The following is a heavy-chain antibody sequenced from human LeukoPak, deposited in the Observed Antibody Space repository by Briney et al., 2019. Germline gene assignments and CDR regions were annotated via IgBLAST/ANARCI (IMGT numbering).Heavy chain of an antibody. CDR3: ARAFMRFGELY. V-gene: IGHV3-74*01. Sequence: LGGSLRLSCAASGFTFSSYWMHWVRQAPGKGLVWVSRINSDGSSTSYADSVKGRFTISRDNAKNTLYLQMNSLRAEDAAVYYCARAFMRFGELYWGQGTLVTVSS. CDR2: INSDGSST. CDR1: GFTFSSYW. D-gene: IGHD3-10*01. J-gene: IGHJ4*02.